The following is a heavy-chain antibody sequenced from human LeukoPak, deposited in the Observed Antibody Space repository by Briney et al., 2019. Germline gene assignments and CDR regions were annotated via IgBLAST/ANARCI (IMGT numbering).Heavy chain of an antibody. V-gene: IGHV1-18*01. Sequence: ASVKVSCKASGGTFSSYAISWVRQAPGQGLEWMGWISAYNGNTNYAQKLQGRVTMTTDTSTSTAYMELRSLRSDDTAVYYCARAVPLVGATTIDYWGQGTLVTVSS. D-gene: IGHD1-26*01. CDR1: GGTFSSYA. J-gene: IGHJ4*02. CDR2: ISAYNGNT. CDR3: ARAVPLVGATTIDY.